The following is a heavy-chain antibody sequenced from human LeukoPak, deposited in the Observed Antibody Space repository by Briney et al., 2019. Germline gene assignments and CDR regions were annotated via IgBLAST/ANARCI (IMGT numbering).Heavy chain of an antibody. D-gene: IGHD6-19*01. CDR1: GYTFTNYW. CDR3: ARRAVGGWFYFDN. CDR2: IYPGDSET. Sequence: PGESLKISCKTSGYTFTNYWVAWVRQMPGQGLEWLGTIYPGDSETRYSPAFQGQVTISADKSITTAYLQWSGLKASDSAMYYCARRAVGGWFYFDNWGQGTRVTVSS. V-gene: IGHV5-51*01. J-gene: IGHJ4*02.